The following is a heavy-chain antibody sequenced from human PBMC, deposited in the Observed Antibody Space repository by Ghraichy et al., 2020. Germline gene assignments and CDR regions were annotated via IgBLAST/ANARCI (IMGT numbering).Heavy chain of an antibody. CDR1: GYNFAAYW. V-gene: IGHV5-51*01. CDR2: ISADSEI. Sequence: GESLNISCKASGYNFAAYWIGWVRQMPGKGLEWMGIISADSEIRYSPSFEGQVTISADRSISTAYLQWNGLKASDTAIYYCARYSWGSSDWTTGRYWGQGTLVTVSS. CDR3: ARYSWGSSDWTTGRY. J-gene: IGHJ4*02. D-gene: IGHD6-19*01.